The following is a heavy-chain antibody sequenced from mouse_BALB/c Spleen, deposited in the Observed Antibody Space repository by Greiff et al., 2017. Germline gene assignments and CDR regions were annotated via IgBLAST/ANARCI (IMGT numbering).Heavy chain of an antibody. D-gene: IGHD3-3*01. V-gene: IGHV1-77*01. CDR1: GYTFTDYY. Sequence: VQLQESGAELARPGASVKLSCKASGYTFTDYYINWVKQRTGQGLEWIGEIYPGSGNTYYNEKFKGKATLTADKSSSTAYMQLSSLTSEDSAVYFCARSRGTTPWFAYWGQGTLVTVSA. J-gene: IGHJ3*01. CDR2: IYPGSGNT. CDR3: ARSRGTTPWFAY.